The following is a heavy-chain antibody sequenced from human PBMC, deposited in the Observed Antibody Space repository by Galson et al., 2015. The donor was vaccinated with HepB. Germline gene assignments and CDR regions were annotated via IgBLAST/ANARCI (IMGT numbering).Heavy chain of an antibody. CDR3: ARAQWELLRGPFDY. V-gene: IGHV3-30-3*01. CDR2: ISYDGSNK. Sequence: SLRLSCAASGFTFSSYAMHWVRQAPGKGLEWVAVISYDGSNKYYADSVKGRFTISRDNSKNTLYLQMNSLRAEDTAVYYCARAQWELLRGPFDYWGQGTLVTVSS. J-gene: IGHJ4*02. D-gene: IGHD1-26*01. CDR1: GFTFSSYA.